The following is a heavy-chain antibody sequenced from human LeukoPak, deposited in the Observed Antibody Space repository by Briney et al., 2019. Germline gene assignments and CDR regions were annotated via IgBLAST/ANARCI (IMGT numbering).Heavy chain of an antibody. CDR1: GGSISSSSYY. Sequence: SETLSLTCTVSGGSISSSSYYWGWIRQPPGKGLEWIGSIYYSGSTYYNPSLKSRVTISVDTSKNQFSLKLSSVTAADTAVYYCARAIYDSSGSGDYWGQGTLVTVSS. CDR3: ARAIYDSSGSGDY. J-gene: IGHJ4*02. CDR2: IYYSGST. D-gene: IGHD3-22*01. V-gene: IGHV4-39*01.